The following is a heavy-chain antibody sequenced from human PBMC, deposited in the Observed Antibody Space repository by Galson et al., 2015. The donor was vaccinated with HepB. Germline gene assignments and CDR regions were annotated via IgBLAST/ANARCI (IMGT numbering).Heavy chain of an antibody. CDR3: ARNEFWSGYLDY. D-gene: IGHD3-3*01. V-gene: IGHV1-18*04. J-gene: IGHJ4*02. CDR2: ISAHKGNA. CDR1: GYTFTSHG. Sequence: SVKVSCKASGYTFTSHGITWVRQAPGQGLEWMGGISAHKGNATYAQKFQGRVTMVKDTSTTTAYMELRGLTSDDTAVYYCARNEFWSGYLDYWGQGSLVTVSS.